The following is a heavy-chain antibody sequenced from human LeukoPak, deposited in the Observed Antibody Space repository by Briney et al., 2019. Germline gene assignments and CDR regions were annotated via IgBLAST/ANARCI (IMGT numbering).Heavy chain of an antibody. Sequence: QPGRSLRLSCAASGFTFSSYEMNWVRQAPGKGLEWVSYISSSGSTIYYADSVKGRFTISRDNAKNSLYLQMNSLRADDTAVYYCARTHYGDYPRPNFDYWGQGTLVTVSS. CDR3: ARTHYGDYPRPNFDY. D-gene: IGHD4-17*01. V-gene: IGHV3-48*03. CDR2: ISSSGSTI. J-gene: IGHJ4*02. CDR1: GFTFSSYE.